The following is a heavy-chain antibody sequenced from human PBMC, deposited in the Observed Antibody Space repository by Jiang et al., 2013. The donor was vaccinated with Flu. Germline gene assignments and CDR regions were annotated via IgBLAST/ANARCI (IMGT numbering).Heavy chain of an antibody. Sequence: KSRVTISVDTSKNQFSLKLSSVTAADTAVYYCARAKRRGLGYWGQGTLVTVSS. CDR3: ARAKRRGLGY. V-gene: IGHV4-39*07. J-gene: IGHJ4*02. D-gene: IGHD3-16*01.